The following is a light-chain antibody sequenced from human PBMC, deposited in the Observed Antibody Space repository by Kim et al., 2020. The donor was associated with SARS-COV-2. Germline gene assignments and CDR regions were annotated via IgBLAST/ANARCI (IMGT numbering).Light chain of an antibody. Sequence: SASLVDRVTITGRASQGISRFLAWFQQKAGKVPKRLIYDVSTLQSGVPSRFSGSGSGTEFTLTITSLQPEDFATYFCLQHKTFPYTFGQGTKLEIK. CDR1: QGISRF. J-gene: IGKJ2*01. V-gene: IGKV1-17*03. CDR3: LQHKTFPYT. CDR2: DVS.